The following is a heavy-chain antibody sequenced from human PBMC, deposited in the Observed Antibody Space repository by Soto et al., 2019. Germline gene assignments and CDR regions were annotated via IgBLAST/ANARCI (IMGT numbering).Heavy chain of an antibody. V-gene: IGHV3-53*01. CDR1: GFSVSSNY. Sequence: GGSLRLSCAISGFSVSSNYLSWVRQAPGKGLEWVSVHYSGGSTYYADSVQGRFTISRDKSNNTLYLQMRRVRAEDTAVYFCARHRHPRGTVGATSPLDTWGQGTQVTVSS. CDR2: HYSGGST. J-gene: IGHJ5*02. CDR3: ARHRHPRGTVGATSPLDT. D-gene: IGHD1-26*01.